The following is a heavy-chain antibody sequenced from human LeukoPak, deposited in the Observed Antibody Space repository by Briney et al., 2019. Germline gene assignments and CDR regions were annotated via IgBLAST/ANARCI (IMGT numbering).Heavy chain of an antibody. D-gene: IGHD1-7*01. V-gene: IGHV1-18*01. J-gene: IGHJ6*03. Sequence: VASVKVSCKASGYTFTTYDINWVRQAPGQGLEWMGWISAYNGNTNYAQKLQGRVTMTTDTSTSTAYMELRSLRSDDTAVYYCARYNWNYVYYYYYYYMDVWGKGTTVTVSS. CDR3: ARYNWNYVYYYYYYYMDV. CDR1: GYTFTTYD. CDR2: ISAYNGNT.